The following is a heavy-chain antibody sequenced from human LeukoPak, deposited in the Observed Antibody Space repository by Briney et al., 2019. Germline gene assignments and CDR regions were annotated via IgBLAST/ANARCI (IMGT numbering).Heavy chain of an antibody. D-gene: IGHD6-19*01. V-gene: IGHV4-34*01. CDR1: GGSFSGYY. CDR3: ASSLAVAGTNWFDP. CDR2: INHSGST. J-gene: IGHJ5*02. Sequence: SETLSLTCAVYGGSFSGYYWSWIRQPPGKGLEWIGEINHSGSTNYNPSLKSRVTISVDTSKNQFSLELSSVTAADTAVYYCASSLAVAGTNWFDPWGQGTLVTVSS.